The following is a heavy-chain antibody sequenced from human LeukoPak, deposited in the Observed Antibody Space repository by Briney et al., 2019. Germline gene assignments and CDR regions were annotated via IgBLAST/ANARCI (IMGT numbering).Heavy chain of an antibody. CDR2: IKQDGSEK. CDR1: GFTFSSYW. V-gene: IGHV3-7*01. Sequence: GGSLRLSCAASGFTFSSYWMSWVRQAPGKGLEWVANIKQDGSEKYYADSVKGRFTISRDNSKNTLYLQMNSLRAEDTAVYYCAKTSRAYGDYALFDYWGQGTLVTVSS. CDR3: AKTSRAYGDYALFDY. J-gene: IGHJ4*02. D-gene: IGHD4-17*01.